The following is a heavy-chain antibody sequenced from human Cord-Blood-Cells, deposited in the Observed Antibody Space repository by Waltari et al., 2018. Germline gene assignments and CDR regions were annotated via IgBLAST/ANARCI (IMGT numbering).Heavy chain of an antibody. Sequence: QVQLQESGPGLVKPSETLSLTCAVSGYSISSGYYWGWIRQPPGKGLEWIGSIYHSGSTDYNPALKSRVTISVDTSKNQCSLRLSSVTAADTAVYYCAREIGYCSSTSCYDAFDIWGQGTMVTVSS. J-gene: IGHJ3*02. V-gene: IGHV4-38-2*02. CDR2: IYHSGST. CDR1: GYSISSGYY. CDR3: AREIGYCSSTSCYDAFDI. D-gene: IGHD2-2*01.